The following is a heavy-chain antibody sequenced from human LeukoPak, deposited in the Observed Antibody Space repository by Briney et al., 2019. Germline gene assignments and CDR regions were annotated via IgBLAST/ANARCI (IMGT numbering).Heavy chain of an antibody. V-gene: IGHV3-30-3*01. CDR1: GFTFSSYA. CDR2: ISYDGSNK. D-gene: IGHD2-8*01. CDR3: ARGPERTGVGTRYYYDMDV. J-gene: IGHJ6*02. Sequence: PGRSLRLSCAPSGFTFSSYAMHGVSQAPAKGLEWVAVISYDGSNKYYADSVKGRFTISRDNSKNTLYLQMNSLRAEDTAVYYCARGPERTGVGTRYYYDMDVWGQGTTVTVSS.